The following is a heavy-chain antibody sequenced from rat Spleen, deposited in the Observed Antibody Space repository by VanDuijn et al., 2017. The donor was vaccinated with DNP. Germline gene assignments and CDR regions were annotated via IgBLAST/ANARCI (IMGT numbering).Heavy chain of an antibody. CDR1: GFTFNNYW. CDR3: ARHHYSGFDY. J-gene: IGHJ2*01. CDR2: ITSSGGST. V-gene: IGHV5-31*01. D-gene: IGHD1-1*01. Sequence: EVQLVESGGDLVQPGRSLKLSCVASGFTFNNYWMTWIRQVPGKGLEWVASITSSGGSTYYGDSVKGRFTISRNVAKSTLYLQMNSLRSEDMATYYCARHHYSGFDYWGQGVMVTVSS.